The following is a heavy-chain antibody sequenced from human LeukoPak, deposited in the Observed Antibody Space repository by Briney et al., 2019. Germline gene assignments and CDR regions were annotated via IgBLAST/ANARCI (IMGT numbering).Heavy chain of an antibody. Sequence: SETLSLTCAVYGGSFSGYYWSWIRQPPGKGLEWIGEINHSGSTNYNPSLKSRVTISVDTSKNQFSLKLSSVTAADTAVYYCATHPYNELELRAFFDPWGQGTLVTVSS. CDR2: INHSGST. D-gene: IGHD1-7*01. CDR1: GGSFSGYY. J-gene: IGHJ5*02. CDR3: ATHPYNELELRAFFDP. V-gene: IGHV4-34*01.